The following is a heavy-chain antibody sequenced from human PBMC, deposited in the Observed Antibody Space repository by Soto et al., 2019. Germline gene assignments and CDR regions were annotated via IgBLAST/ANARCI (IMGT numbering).Heavy chain of an antibody. CDR2: IYYSGST. CDR3: ARSTRYHSSSWRGYFDY. D-gene: IGHD6-13*01. V-gene: IGHV4-39*01. Sequence: QLQLQESGPGLVKPSETLSLTCTVSGGSISSSNYYWGWIRQPPGKGLEWIGTIYYSGSTYYNPALTSRVTISVDTSKTQFSRKLSSVTAAVTAVYHRARSTRYHSSSWRGYFDYWGQGTLVTVSS. CDR1: GGSISSSNYY. J-gene: IGHJ4*02.